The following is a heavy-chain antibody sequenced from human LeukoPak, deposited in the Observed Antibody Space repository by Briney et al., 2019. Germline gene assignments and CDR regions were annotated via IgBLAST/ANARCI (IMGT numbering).Heavy chain of an antibody. Sequence: GGSLRLSCVASDFTFSNYWMSWVRQAPGKGLEWVANIKQDGSEINYVDSVKGRFTISRDNAKNSLYLQMNSLRAEDTAVYYCATEVGTPAVQSAFNIWGQGTMVTVSS. CDR2: IKQDGSEI. J-gene: IGHJ3*02. D-gene: IGHD2-15*01. CDR3: ATEVGTPAVQSAFNI. CDR1: DFTFSNYW. V-gene: IGHV3-7*01.